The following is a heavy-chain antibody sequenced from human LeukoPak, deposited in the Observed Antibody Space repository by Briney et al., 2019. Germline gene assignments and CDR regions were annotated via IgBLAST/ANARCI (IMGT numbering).Heavy chain of an antibody. D-gene: IGHD2-2*01. CDR3: ASPQSIVVVPAAPAGPAWYGMDV. CDR1: GYTFTSYG. V-gene: IGHV1-18*01. CDR2: ISAYNGNT. J-gene: IGHJ6*02. Sequence: ASVKVSCKASGYTFTSYGISWVRQAPGQGLEWMGWISAYNGNTNYAQKLQGRVTMPTDTSTSTAYMELRSLRSDDTAVYYCASPQSIVVVPAAPAGPAWYGMDVWGQGTTVTVSS.